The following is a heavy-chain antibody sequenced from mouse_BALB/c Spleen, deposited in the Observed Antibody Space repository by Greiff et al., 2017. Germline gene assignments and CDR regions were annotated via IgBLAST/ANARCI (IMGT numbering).Heavy chain of an antibody. J-gene: IGHJ4*01. D-gene: IGHD2-2*01. CDR2: ISSGGGST. Sequence: EVQRVESGGGLVKPGGSLKLSCAASGFAFSSYDMSWVRQTPEKRLEWVAYISSGGGSTYYPDTVKGRFTISRDNAKNTLYLQMSSLKSEDTAMYYCARRLRDYAMDYWGQGTSVTVSS. V-gene: IGHV5-12-1*01. CDR3: ARRLRDYAMDY. CDR1: GFAFSSYD.